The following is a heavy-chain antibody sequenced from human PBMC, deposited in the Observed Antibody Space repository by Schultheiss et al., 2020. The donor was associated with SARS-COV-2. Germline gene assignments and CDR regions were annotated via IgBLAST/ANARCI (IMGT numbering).Heavy chain of an antibody. Sequence: GGSLRLSCAVYGGSFSGYYWSWIRQPPGKGLEWVANIKQDGSEKYYVDSVKGRFTISRDNAKNSLYLQMNSLRAEDTAVYYCAKWGCSSTSCYHYYYYGMDVWGQGTTVTVSS. CDR2: IKQDGSEK. CDR3: AKWGCSSTSCYHYYYYGMDV. V-gene: IGHV3-7*03. CDR1: GGSFSGYY. D-gene: IGHD2-2*01. J-gene: IGHJ6*02.